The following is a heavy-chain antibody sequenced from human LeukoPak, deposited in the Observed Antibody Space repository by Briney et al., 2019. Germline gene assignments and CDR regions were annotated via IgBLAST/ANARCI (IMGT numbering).Heavy chain of an antibody. D-gene: IGHD4-17*01. Sequence: SETLSLTCAVYGGSFSGYYWSWIRQPPGKGLEWIGSIYYSGSTYYNPSLKSRVTISVDTSKNQFSLKLSSVTAADTAVYYCARSERDYGDYFYYYGMDVWGQGTTVTVSS. CDR1: GGSFSGYY. J-gene: IGHJ6*02. CDR2: IYYSGST. V-gene: IGHV4-34*01. CDR3: ARSERDYGDYFYYYGMDV.